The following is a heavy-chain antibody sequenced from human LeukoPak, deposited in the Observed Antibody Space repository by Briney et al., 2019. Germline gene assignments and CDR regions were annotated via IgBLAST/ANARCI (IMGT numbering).Heavy chain of an antibody. D-gene: IGHD3-22*01. CDR3: AREVGYDSSGYYYDY. J-gene: IGHJ4*02. CDR1: GGSISSSNW. V-gene: IGHV4-4*02. Sequence: SETLSLTCAVSGGSISSSNWWSWVRQPPGKGLEWIGEIYHSGSTNYNPSLKSRVTISVDKSKNQFSLKLSSVTAADTAVYYCAREVGYDSSGYYYDYWGQGTLVTVSS. CDR2: IYHSGST.